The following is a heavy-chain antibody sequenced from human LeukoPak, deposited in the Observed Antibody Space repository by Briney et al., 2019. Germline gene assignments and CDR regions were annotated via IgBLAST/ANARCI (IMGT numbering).Heavy chain of an antibody. CDR1: GFTFSSYS. Sequence: GGSLRLSCVASGFTFSSYSMNWVRQAPGKGLVWVSRINSAGSSTTYADSVKGRFTISRDNAKNTLYLQMNSLRAEDTAVYYCARDYGYSYDYWGQGTLVTVSS. CDR2: INSAGSST. D-gene: IGHD5-18*01. V-gene: IGHV3-74*01. CDR3: ARDYGYSYDY. J-gene: IGHJ4*02.